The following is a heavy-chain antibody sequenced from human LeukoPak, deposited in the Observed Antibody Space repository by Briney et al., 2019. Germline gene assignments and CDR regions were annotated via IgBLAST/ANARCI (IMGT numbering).Heavy chain of an antibody. CDR2: IRYDGSKT. D-gene: IGHD3-10*01. J-gene: IGHJ5*02. Sequence: GGSLRLSCAASGFTFSTYGIHWARQAPGKGLEWVAFIRYDGSKTHYADSVKGRFTISRDNSKNMVYLQMNSLRAEDTAMYYCAKDYRKNNQYGSGSSPFDPWGQGTLVTVSS. CDR1: GFTFSTYG. V-gene: IGHV3-30*02. CDR3: AKDYRKNNQYGSGSSPFDP.